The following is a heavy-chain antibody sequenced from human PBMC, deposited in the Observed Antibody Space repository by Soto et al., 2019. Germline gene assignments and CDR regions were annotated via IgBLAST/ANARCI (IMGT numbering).Heavy chain of an antibody. CDR2: ISYDGSNK. J-gene: IGHJ6*02. CDR3: AKSMYSSSPPYYGMDV. Sequence: QVQLVESGGGVVQPGRSLRLSCAASGFTFSSYGMHWVRQAPGKGLEWVAVISYDGSNKYYADSVKGRFTISRDNSKNTLYLQMNSLRAEDTAVYYCAKSMYSSSPPYYGMDVWGQGTTVTVSS. CDR1: GFTFSSYG. D-gene: IGHD6-13*01. V-gene: IGHV3-30*18.